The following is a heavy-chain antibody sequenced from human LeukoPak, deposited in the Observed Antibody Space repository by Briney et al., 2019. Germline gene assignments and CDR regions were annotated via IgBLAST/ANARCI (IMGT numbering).Heavy chain of an antibody. V-gene: IGHV3-15*07. CDR1: GFTFSNTW. CDR3: TTGGSVIVAGTRAFDI. J-gene: IGHJ3*02. D-gene: IGHD5-12*01. CDR2: IKGEIHGGAT. Sequence: PGGSLRVSCAASGFTFSNTWMNWVRQAPGKGLEWVGRIKGEIHGGATDYAAPVQGRFTISRDDSQATLYLQMNSLKTEDTAVYYCTTGGSVIVAGTRAFDIRGQGTMVTVSS.